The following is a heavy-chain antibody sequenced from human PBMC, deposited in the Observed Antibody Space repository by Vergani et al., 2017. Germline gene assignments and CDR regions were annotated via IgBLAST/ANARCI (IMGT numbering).Heavy chain of an antibody. J-gene: IGHJ3*02. D-gene: IGHD3-10*01. CDR2: IYYSGST. V-gene: IGHV4-59*12. CDR1: GGSISSYY. Sequence: QVQLQESGPGLVKPSETLSLTCTVSGGSISSYYWSWIRQPPGKGLEWIGYIYYSGSTNSNPSLKSRVTISVDTSKNQFSLKLSSVTAADTAVYYCARDAIGTITMVRKGRAFDIWGQGTMVTVSS. CDR3: ARDAIGTITMVRKGRAFDI.